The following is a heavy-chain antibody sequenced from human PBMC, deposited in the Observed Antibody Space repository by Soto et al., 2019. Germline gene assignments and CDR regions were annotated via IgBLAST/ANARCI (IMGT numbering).Heavy chain of an antibody. D-gene: IGHD6-13*01. V-gene: IGHV3-21*01. CDR1: GFTFSSNS. CDR2: ISSSSSYI. CDR3: ARDPNRHSSTPYYFDY. Sequence: GGSLRLSCAASGFTFSSNSMNWVRQAPGKGLEWVSSISSSSSYIYYADSVKGRFTISRDNAENSLYLQMNGLRAEDTAVYYCARDPNRHSSTPYYFDYWGQGTLVTVSS. J-gene: IGHJ4*02.